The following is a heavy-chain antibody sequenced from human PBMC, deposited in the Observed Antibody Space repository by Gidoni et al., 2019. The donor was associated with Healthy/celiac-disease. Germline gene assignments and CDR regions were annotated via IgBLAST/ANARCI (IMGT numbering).Heavy chain of an antibody. D-gene: IGHD3-3*01. V-gene: IGHV3-15*01. J-gene: IGHJ4*02. CDR2: IKSKTDGGTT. Sequence: EVQLVESGGGLVKPGGSLRLSCAASGFTFSNAWMSWVRQAPGKGLEWGGRIKSKTDGGTTDYAAPVKGRFTISRDDSKNTLYLQMNSLKTEDTAVYYCTTDPTHFFGVVQYFDYWGQGTLVTVSS. CDR1: GFTFSNAW. CDR3: TTDPTHFFGVVQYFDY.